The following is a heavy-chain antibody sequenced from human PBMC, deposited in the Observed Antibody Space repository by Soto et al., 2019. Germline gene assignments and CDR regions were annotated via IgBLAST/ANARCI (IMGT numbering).Heavy chain of an antibody. Sequence: SETLSLTCTVSGGSISSSNYYWGWIRQPPGKGLEWIGNIYYSGSTSYNPSLRSRVTISIDTSKNQFSLKLSSVTAADTAVYYCARAPGIWAYSSSWYDENWFDPWGQGTLVTVS. CDR1: GGSISSSNYY. V-gene: IGHV4-39*01. J-gene: IGHJ5*02. D-gene: IGHD6-13*01. CDR2: IYYSGST. CDR3: ARAPGIWAYSSSWYDENWFDP.